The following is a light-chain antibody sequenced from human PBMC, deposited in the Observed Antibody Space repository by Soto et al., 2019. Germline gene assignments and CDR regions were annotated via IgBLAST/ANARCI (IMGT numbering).Light chain of an antibody. CDR2: DVN. V-gene: IGLV2-14*03. CDR1: RSDIGAHNF. Sequence: QSVLTQPASVSGSPGQSITISCTGTRSDIGAHNFVSWYQQHPGEAPKLTLYDVNIRPSGVSNRFSGSKSGNTASLTISWLQAEDEADYYCTSWTTSTTMIFGGGTKVTVL. J-gene: IGLJ2*01. CDR3: TSWTTSTTMI.